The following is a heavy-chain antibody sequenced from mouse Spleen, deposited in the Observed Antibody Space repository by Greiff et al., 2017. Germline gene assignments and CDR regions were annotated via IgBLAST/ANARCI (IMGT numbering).Heavy chain of an antibody. CDR2: ISSGSSNI. V-gene: IGHV5-17*02. CDR3: ARSRHYYGPPYAMDY. CDR1: GFTFSSFG. D-gene: IGHD1-2*01. J-gene: IGHJ4*01. Sequence: EVKLMESGGGLVQPGGSRKLSCAASGFTFSSFGMHWVRQAPEKGLEWVAYISSGSSNIYYADTVKGRFTISRDNPKNTLFLQMTSLRSEDTAMYYCARSRHYYGPPYAMDYWGQGTSVTVSS.